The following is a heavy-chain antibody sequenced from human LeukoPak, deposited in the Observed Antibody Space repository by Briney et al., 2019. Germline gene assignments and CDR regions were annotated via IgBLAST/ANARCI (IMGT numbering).Heavy chain of an antibody. D-gene: IGHD2-15*01. J-gene: IGHJ4*02. CDR3: ARREGYCSGGSCYHYFDY. V-gene: IGHV4-59*08. CDR1: GGSISSYY. CDR2: IYHSGNT. Sequence: SETLSLTCSVSGGSISSYYWSWIRQPPGKGLEWIGYIYHSGNTNYNPSLKSRVTISVDKSKNQFSLKLSSVTAADTAVYYCARREGYCSGGSCYHYFDYWGQGTLVTVPS.